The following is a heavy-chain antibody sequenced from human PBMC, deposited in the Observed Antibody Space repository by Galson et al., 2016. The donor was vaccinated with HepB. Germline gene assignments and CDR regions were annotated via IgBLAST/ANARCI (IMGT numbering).Heavy chain of an antibody. J-gene: IGHJ4*02. Sequence: SLRLSCAASGFPLRSYAMHWVRQAPGKGLQWVATISYDDGSSKYYADSVKRRFTISRDNSKNTLYLQMNSLRAEVTALYYCARAQIPGYCSGGSCFGKDYWGQGTLVTVSS. D-gene: IGHD2-15*01. CDR1: GFPLRSYA. CDR2: ISYDDGSSK. V-gene: IGHV3-30-3*01. CDR3: ARAQIPGYCSGGSCFGKDY.